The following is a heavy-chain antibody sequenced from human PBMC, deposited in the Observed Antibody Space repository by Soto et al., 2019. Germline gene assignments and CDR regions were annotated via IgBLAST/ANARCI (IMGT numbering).Heavy chain of an antibody. V-gene: IGHV4-39*01. D-gene: IGHD3-9*01. CDR2: IYYSGST. CDR1: GGSISSSSYY. J-gene: IGHJ4*02. Sequence: SETLSLTCSVSGGSISSSSYYWGRIRQPPGKGLEWIGSIYYSGSTYYNPSLKSRVTIAVDTSKNQFSLKLSSVTAADTAVYYCARGTSGWSLRYFDWSPYYFDYWGQGTLVTVSS. CDR3: ARGTSGWSLRYFDWSPYYFDY.